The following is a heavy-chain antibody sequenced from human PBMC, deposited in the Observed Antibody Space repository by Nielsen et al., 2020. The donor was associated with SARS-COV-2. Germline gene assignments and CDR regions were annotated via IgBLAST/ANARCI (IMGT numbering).Heavy chain of an antibody. J-gene: IGHJ6*02. V-gene: IGHV3-30*03. CDR2: ISYDGSNK. D-gene: IGHD3-22*01. CDR3: ARDYYDGRGYYYYGMDV. CDR1: GFTFSSYG. Sequence: GGSLRLSCAASGFTFSSYGMHWVRQAPGKGLEWVAVISYDGSNKYYADSVKGRFTISRDNSKNTLYLQMNSLRAEDTAVYYCARDYYDGRGYYYYGMDVWGQGTTVTVSS.